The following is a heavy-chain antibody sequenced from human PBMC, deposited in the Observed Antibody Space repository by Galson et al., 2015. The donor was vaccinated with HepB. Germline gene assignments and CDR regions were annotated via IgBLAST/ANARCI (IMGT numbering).Heavy chain of an antibody. Sequence: LRLSCAASGFSLSGSAMHWVRQASGKGLEWAGHIRSKGNNYATAYAASVNGRFTISRDDSKNTAYLQMNSLKTEDTAVYYCTRRFAGYYYMDVWGKGTTVTVSS. D-gene: IGHD3-10*01. CDR3: TRRFAGYYYMDV. J-gene: IGHJ6*03. V-gene: IGHV3-73*01. CDR1: GFSLSGSA. CDR2: IRSKGNNYAT.